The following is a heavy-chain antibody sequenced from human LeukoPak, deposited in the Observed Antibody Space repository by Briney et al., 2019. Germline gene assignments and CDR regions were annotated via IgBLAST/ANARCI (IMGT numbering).Heavy chain of an antibody. CDR3: ARARIQLWLSYFDY. V-gene: IGHV3-7*04. J-gene: IGHJ4*02. D-gene: IGHD5-18*01. CDR1: GFTFSYFW. CDR2: INKDGSEK. Sequence: GGSLRLSCAASGFTFSYFWVSWVRQAPGKGLEWVANINKDGSEKYYVDSVKGRYTISRDNAKNSLYLQMNSLRAEDTAVYYCARARIQLWLSYFDYWGQGTLVTVSS.